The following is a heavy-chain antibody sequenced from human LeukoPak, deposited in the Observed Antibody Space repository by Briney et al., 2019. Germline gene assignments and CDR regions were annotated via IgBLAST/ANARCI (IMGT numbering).Heavy chain of an antibody. Sequence: GGSLRLSCAASGFTFSSYSMNWVRQAPGKGLEWVSYISSSNTLYYADSVKGRFTISRDNAKNSLYLQMNSLRDEDTAVYFCARGRRAYGLNFDYWGQGTLVTVSS. V-gene: IGHV3-48*02. D-gene: IGHD4-17*01. CDR3: ARGRRAYGLNFDY. J-gene: IGHJ4*02. CDR2: ISSSNTL. CDR1: GFTFSSYS.